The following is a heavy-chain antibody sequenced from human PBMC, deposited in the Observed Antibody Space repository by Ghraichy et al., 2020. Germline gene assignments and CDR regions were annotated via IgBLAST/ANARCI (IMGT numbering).Heavy chain of an antibody. V-gene: IGHV4-59*01. CDR1: GGSISSYY. D-gene: IGHD6-19*01. CDR3: ARDPQYSSGWSFFDY. Sequence: SETLSLTCTVSGGSISSYYWSWIRQPPGKGLEWIEYIYYSGSTNYNPSLKSRVTISVDTSKNQFSLKLSSVTAADTAVYYCARDPQYSSGWSFFDYWGQGTLVTVSP. CDR2: IYYSGST. J-gene: IGHJ4*02.